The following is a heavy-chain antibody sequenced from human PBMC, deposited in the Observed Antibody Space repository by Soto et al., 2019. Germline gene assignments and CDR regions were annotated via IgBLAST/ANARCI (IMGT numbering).Heavy chain of an antibody. Sequence: PGGSLRLSCAASGFTFSSYSMNWVRQAPGKGLEWVSYISSSSSTIYYADSVKGRFTISRDNAKNSLYLQMNSLRDEDTAVYYCAGYPPWGIVVVVAATYVWGQGTTVTVSS. D-gene: IGHD2-15*01. CDR3: AGYPPWGIVVVVAATYV. CDR1: GFTFSSYS. V-gene: IGHV3-48*02. CDR2: ISSSSSTI. J-gene: IGHJ6*02.